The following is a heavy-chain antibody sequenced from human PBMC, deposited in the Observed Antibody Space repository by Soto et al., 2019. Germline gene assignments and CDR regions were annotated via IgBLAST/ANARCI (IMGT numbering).Heavy chain of an antibody. D-gene: IGHD4-17*01. CDR3: AKIKGSSTVRYYYGMDV. Sequence: GGSLRLSSAASGFTFSSYAMSWVRQAPGKGLEWVSAISGSGGSTYYADSVKGRFTISRDNSKNTLYLQMNSLRAEDTAVYYCAKIKGSSTVRYYYGMDVWGQGTTVTVSS. CDR2: ISGSGGST. V-gene: IGHV3-23*01. J-gene: IGHJ6*02. CDR1: GFTFSSYA.